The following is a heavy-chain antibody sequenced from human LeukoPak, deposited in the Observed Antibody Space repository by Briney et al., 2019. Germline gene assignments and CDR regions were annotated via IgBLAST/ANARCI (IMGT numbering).Heavy chain of an antibody. CDR1: GFTFSSYA. D-gene: IGHD6-13*01. V-gene: IGHV3-23*01. CDR2: VSDSGGST. Sequence: PGGSLRLSCAGSGFTFSSYAMSWVRQAPGKGLEWVSSVSDSGGSTYYADSVKGRFTISRENSKNTLYLQMNSLRADDTAVYYCAKSIAAAATYYYYGMDVWGQGTTVTVSS. J-gene: IGHJ6*02. CDR3: AKSIAAAATYYYYGMDV.